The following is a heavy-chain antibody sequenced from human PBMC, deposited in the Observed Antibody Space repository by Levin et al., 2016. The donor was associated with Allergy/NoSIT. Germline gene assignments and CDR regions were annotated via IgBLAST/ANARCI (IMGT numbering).Heavy chain of an antibody. J-gene: IGHJ4*02. CDR2: IYSGGST. CDR3: ARGVDYPSGY. V-gene: IGHV3-66*01. Sequence: WIRQPPGKGLEWVSIIYSGGSTYYADSVRGRFTISRDNSKNTLYLQMNSLRAEDTAVYYCARGVDYPSGYWGQGTLVTVSS. D-gene: IGHD3-16*01.